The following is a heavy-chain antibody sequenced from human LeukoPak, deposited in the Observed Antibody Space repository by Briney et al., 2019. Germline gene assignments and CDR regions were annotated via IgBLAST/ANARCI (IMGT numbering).Heavy chain of an antibody. J-gene: IGHJ4*02. D-gene: IGHD4-23*01. Sequence: TGGSPRLSCAASGFTFNMYWMAWVRQAPGKGLESVAYINKDGSDKYYVDSVKGRFTVSRDNAKNSLYLQMNSLRAEDTAVYYCARDGGYGGNSDYWGQGTLVTVSS. V-gene: IGHV3-7*01. CDR3: ARDGGYGGNSDY. CDR1: GFTFNMYW. CDR2: INKDGSDK.